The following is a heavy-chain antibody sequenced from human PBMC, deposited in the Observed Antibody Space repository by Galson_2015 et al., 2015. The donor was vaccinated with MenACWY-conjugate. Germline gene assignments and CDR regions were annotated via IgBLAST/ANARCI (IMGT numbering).Heavy chain of an antibody. V-gene: IGHV3-7*03. CDR2: IKQDGSEE. CDR1: GFTFSNYW. D-gene: IGHD6-19*01. Sequence: SLRLSCAGSGFTFSNYWMSWVRQAPGKGLEWVANIKQDGSEEYYVDSVKGRFTISRDNAKISLYLQMNSLRAEDTAVYYCARKIKAVAGENYYYYGMDVWGQGTTVTVSS. J-gene: IGHJ6*02. CDR3: ARKIKAVAGENYYYYGMDV.